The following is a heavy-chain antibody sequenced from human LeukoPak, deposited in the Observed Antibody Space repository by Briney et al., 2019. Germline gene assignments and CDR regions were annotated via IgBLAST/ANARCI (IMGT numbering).Heavy chain of an antibody. Sequence: SETLSLTCTVSGASISSYYYNWIRQTAGGELEWIGRLYISGSTDYNPSLKSRVTISVDTSNNQFSLKLNSVTAADTAVYFCARDLLGSLYFDYWGQGVLVTVSS. J-gene: IGHJ4*02. CDR2: LYISGST. CDR1: GASISSYY. D-gene: IGHD3-16*01. CDR3: ARDLLGSLYFDY. V-gene: IGHV4-4*07.